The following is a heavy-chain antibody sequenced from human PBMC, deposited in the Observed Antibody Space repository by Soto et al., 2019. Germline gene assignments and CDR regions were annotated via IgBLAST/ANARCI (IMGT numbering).Heavy chain of an antibody. Sequence: QVQLVQSGAEVKKPGSSVKVSCKASGGTFSSYAISWVRQAPGQGLEWMGGIIPIFGTANYAQKFQGRVTITADEPTSTASMEWGGLRSEDTALNYFARDGGYGGGIVNTGMNAWAKGPTATAS. CDR2: IIPIFGTA. V-gene: IGHV1-69*01. CDR1: GGTFSSYA. D-gene: IGHD5-12*01. CDR3: ARDGGYGGGIVNTGMNA. J-gene: IGHJ6*04.